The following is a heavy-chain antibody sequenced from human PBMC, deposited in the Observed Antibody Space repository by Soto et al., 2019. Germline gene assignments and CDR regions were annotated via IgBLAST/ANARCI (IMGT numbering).Heavy chain of an antibody. CDR3: ARDHLGYFYDRIGYYSPPSFDY. V-gene: IGHV1-69*13. Sequence: ASLKVSCKASGGAFSSYAISWVLQAPGQGVKWMGGITPICGTANYAQKFQGRVTITADESTSTAYMELSSLRSEDTAVYYCARDHLGYFYDRIGYYSPPSFDYWGQGTLVTVSS. CDR1: GGAFSSYA. CDR2: ITPICGTA. J-gene: IGHJ4*02. D-gene: IGHD3-22*01.